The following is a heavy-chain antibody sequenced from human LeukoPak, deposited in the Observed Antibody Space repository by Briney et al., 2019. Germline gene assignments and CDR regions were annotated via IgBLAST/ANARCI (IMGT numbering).Heavy chain of an antibody. Sequence: GGSLRLSCAASGFTFSSYGMHWVRQAPGKGLEWVAVISYDGSNKYYADSVKGRFTISRDNSKNTLYLQMNSLRAEDTAVYFCARSRDGYKRFDSWGQGTLVTVSS. CDR2: ISYDGSNK. J-gene: IGHJ4*02. CDR1: GFTFSSYG. CDR3: ARSRDGYKRFDS. V-gene: IGHV3-30*03. D-gene: IGHD5-24*01.